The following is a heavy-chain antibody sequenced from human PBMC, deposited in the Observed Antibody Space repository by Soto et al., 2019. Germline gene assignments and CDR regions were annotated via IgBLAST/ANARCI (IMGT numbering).Heavy chain of an antibody. Sequence: QVTLKESGPVLVKPTETLTLTCTVSGFSLRNARMGVSWIRQPPGKALEWLAHILSNDEKSYNKSLKTRLTNSKDTSKSQVVLNMTYMDPVDTATYFCARMLAVNYYYYYVDVWGEGTTVTVSS. CDR2: ILSNDEK. D-gene: IGHD3-10*01. CDR3: ARMLAVNYYYYYVDV. J-gene: IGHJ6*03. V-gene: IGHV2-26*01. CDR1: GFSLRNARMG.